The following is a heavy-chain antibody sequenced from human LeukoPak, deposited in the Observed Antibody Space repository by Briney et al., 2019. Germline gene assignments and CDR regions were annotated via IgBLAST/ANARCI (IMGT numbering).Heavy chain of an antibody. CDR3: ARAFREYSSSIRFDY. J-gene: IGHJ4*02. CDR2: IYSGGST. CDR1: GFTVSSNY. Sequence: SGGSLRLSCVASGFTVSSNYMSWVRQAPGKGLEWVSVIYSGGSTYYADSVKGRFTISRDNSKNTLYLQMNSLRAEDTAVYYCARAFREYSSSIRFDYWGQGTLVTVSS. D-gene: IGHD6-13*01. V-gene: IGHV3-66*02.